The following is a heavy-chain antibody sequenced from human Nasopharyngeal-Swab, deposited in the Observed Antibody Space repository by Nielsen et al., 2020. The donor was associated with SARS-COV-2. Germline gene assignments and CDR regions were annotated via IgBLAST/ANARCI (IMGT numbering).Heavy chain of an antibody. V-gene: IGHV1-18*01. CDR1: GYTFTSYG. D-gene: IGHD4-17*01. J-gene: IGHJ6*02. CDR3: ARDYGDYVRYYYYYYGMDV. Sequence: ASVKVSCKASGYTFTSYGISWVRQAPGQGLEWMGWISAYNGNTNYAQKLQGRVTMTTDTSTSTAYMELRSLRSDDTAVYYCARDYGDYVRYYYYYYGMDVWGQGTTVTVSS. CDR2: ISAYNGNT.